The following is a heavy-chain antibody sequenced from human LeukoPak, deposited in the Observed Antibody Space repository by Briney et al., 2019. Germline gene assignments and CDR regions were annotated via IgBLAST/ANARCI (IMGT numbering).Heavy chain of an antibody. Sequence: GRSIRLSWAASASILDNPAMSCVRHAPGKGLQWISVISGSGRTIEYADSVKGPFTISRDNSKNTLSLQMNSLRVEDTAIYYCAKSGMIKRYSDYWGQGTLVTVSS. J-gene: IGHJ4*02. CDR2: ISGSGRTI. D-gene: IGHD1-26*01. CDR1: ASILDNPA. CDR3: AKSGMIKRYSDY. V-gene: IGHV3-23*01.